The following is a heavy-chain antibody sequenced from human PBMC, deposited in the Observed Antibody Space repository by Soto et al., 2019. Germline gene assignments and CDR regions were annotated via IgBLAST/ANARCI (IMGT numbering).Heavy chain of an antibody. CDR1: GGSIGSYY. D-gene: IGHD6-19*01. CDR2: IFYSGST. Sequence: SETLSLTCTVSGGSIGSYYWSWIRQPPGKGLEWIGYIFYSGSTNYNPSLKSRVTISVDTSKNQFSLKLSSVTAADTAVYYCARRYSSGFDYWGQGTLVTVS. V-gene: IGHV4-59*08. CDR3: ARRYSSGFDY. J-gene: IGHJ4*02.